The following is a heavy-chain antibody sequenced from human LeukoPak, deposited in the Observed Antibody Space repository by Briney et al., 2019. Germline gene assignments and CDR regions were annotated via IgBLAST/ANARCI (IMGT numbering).Heavy chain of an antibody. CDR2: IYYSGST. J-gene: IGHJ4*02. Sequence: PSGTLSLTCAVSGGSISGDNWWSWVRQSPGEGLEWIGYIYYSGSTNYIPSLKSRVTISVDTSKNQFSLKLSSVTAADTAVYYCARDPDYGSILRYFDYWGQGTLVTVSS. CDR1: GGSISGDNW. CDR3: ARDPDYGSILRYFDY. D-gene: IGHD4-23*01. V-gene: IGHV4-4*02.